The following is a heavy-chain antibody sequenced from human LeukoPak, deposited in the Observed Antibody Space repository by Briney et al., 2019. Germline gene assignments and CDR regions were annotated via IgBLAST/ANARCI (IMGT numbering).Heavy chain of an antibody. J-gene: IGHJ6*02. V-gene: IGHV3-30*18. CDR2: ISKDGSNK. CDR3: AKVAPYCSSTDCYHSPYYGMDV. Sequence: GGSLRLSCAVSGFTVSSYNMHWVRQTPGKGLEWVTLISKDGSNKYYADSAKGRFTISRDSSKNTLYLQMNSLRVEDTAVYYCAKVAPYCSSTDCYHSPYYGMDVWGQGTTVTVSS. D-gene: IGHD2-2*01. CDR1: GFTVSSYN.